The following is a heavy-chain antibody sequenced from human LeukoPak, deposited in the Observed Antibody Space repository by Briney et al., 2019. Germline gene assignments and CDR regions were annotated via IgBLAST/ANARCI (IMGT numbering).Heavy chain of an antibody. J-gene: IGHJ5*02. CDR1: GGTFSSYA. V-gene: IGHV1-69*05. Sequence: SVKVSCKASGGTFSSYAISWVRQARGQGLEWMGRIIPIFGTANYAQKFQGRVTITTDESTSTAYMELSSLRSEDTAVYYCARTRYYDFPKTVWFDPWGQGTLVTVSS. CDR2: IIPIFGTA. D-gene: IGHD3-3*01. CDR3: ARTRYYDFPKTVWFDP.